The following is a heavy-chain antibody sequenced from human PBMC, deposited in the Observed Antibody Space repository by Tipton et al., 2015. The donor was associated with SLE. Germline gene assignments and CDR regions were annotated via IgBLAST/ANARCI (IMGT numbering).Heavy chain of an antibody. V-gene: IGHV3-7*01. CDR1: GFTFSSYW. Sequence: GSLRLSCAASGFTFSSYWMTWVRQAPGKGLEWVANIKQDGSEKYYVDSMKGRFTISRDNAKNSLYLQMNSLRAEDTAVYYCASGGYGGAFDIWGQGTMVTVSS. CDR2: IKQDGSEK. J-gene: IGHJ3*02. CDR3: ASGGYGGAFDI. D-gene: IGHD5-12*01.